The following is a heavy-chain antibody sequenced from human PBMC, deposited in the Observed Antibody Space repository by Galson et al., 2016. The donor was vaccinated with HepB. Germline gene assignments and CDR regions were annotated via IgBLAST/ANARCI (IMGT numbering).Heavy chain of an antibody. D-gene: IGHD1-1*01. J-gene: IGHJ3*02. CDR1: GYKFTSYW. V-gene: IGHV5-10-1*01. CDR3: ARSGNGFDI. Sequence: QSGAEVKKPGESLRISCKNSGYKFTSYWISWVRQMPGKGLEWMGRIGPSDSQTEYSPAFEGHVTISADKSTSSVFLRWNSLKASDTAIYYCARSGNGFDIWGQGTMATVSS. CDR2: IGPSDSQT.